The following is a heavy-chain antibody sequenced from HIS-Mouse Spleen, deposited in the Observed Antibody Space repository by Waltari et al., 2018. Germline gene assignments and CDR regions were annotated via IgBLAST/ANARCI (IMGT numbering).Heavy chain of an antibody. J-gene: IGHJ3*02. CDR3: ARDFHDFWSGYYGGDKKHDAFDI. V-gene: IGHV4-4*07. CDR2: IYTSGST. D-gene: IGHD3-3*01. Sequence: QVQLQESGPGLVKPSETLSLTCTVPGGSISSYHWSWIRQPAGRGLAWVGRIYTSGSTNYNPSLKSRVTMSVDTSKNQFSLKLSSVTAADTAVYYCARDFHDFWSGYYGGDKKHDAFDIWGQGTMVTVSS. CDR1: GGSISSYH.